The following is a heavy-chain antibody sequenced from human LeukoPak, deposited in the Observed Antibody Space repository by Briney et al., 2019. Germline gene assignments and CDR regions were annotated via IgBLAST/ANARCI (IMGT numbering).Heavy chain of an antibody. D-gene: IGHD3-22*01. J-gene: IGHJ4*02. CDR1: GGSFSGYY. CDR3: ARRDDSSGYHKIFDY. Sequence: SETLSLTCAVYGGSFSGYYWGWIRQPPGKGLEWIGNIYYGENTYYNPSLKSRVTISIDTSNNQFYLKLSSLTAADTAVYYCARRDDSSGYHKIFDYWGQGTLVTVSS. CDR2: IYYGENT. V-gene: IGHV4-34*01.